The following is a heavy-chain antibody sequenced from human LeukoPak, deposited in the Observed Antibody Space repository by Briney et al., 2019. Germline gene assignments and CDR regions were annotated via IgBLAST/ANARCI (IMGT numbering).Heavy chain of an antibody. Sequence: PGGSLRLSCAASGFTFSNYWMHWVRQVPGKGLVWVSRINDDGSATFYADSVKGRLTISRDNAKNTLFLQMNSLRAEDTAVYYCARGGGSYYLRFDPWGQGTLVTVSS. CDR3: ARGGGSYYLRFDP. J-gene: IGHJ5*02. D-gene: IGHD1-26*01. CDR1: GFTFSNYW. CDR2: INDDGSAT. V-gene: IGHV3-74*01.